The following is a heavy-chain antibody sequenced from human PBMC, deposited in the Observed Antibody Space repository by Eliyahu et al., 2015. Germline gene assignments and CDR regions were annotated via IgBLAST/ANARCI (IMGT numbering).Heavy chain of an antibody. CDR2: IYHSGTT. CDR1: GXSITSYY. D-gene: IGHD6-6*01. Sequence: QVQLQESGPGLVKASETLSLTCTVXGXSITSYYWNWIRQPPGKGLEWIGYIYHSGTTNYNPSLRSRVTISVDTSKNQFSLHLSSVTAADTAVYFCARDPNSSSGVEYDFWGQGTLVTVSS. J-gene: IGHJ4*02. CDR3: ARDPNSSSGVEYDF. V-gene: IGHV4-59*01.